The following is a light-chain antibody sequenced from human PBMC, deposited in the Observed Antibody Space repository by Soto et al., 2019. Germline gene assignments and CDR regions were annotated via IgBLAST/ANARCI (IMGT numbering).Light chain of an antibody. CDR1: QSVKTY. V-gene: IGKV3-15*01. Sequence: EILRTQSPATLSVSPGERATLSCRASQSVKTYLAWYQQNPGQAPRRRIYGASTRATGIPGRFSGGGSGTEFTLTISSLQSEDSAVYYCHQYHNWPPWTFGQGTKVEVK. J-gene: IGKJ1*01. CDR3: HQYHNWPPWT. CDR2: GAS.